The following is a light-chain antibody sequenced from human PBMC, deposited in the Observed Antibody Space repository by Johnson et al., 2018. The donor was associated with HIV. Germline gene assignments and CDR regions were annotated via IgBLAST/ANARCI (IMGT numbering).Light chain of an antibody. V-gene: IGLV1-51*02. CDR1: SSNIGNNY. CDR3: GTWDSSLSAAGIYC. CDR2: ENN. Sequence: QSVLTQPPSVSAAPGQKVTISCSGSSSNIGNNYVSWYQQLPGTAPKLLIYENNKRPSGIPDRFSGSKSGTSATLGITGLQTGDEADYYCGTWDSSLSAAGIYCFGTGTKVTVL. J-gene: IGLJ1*01.